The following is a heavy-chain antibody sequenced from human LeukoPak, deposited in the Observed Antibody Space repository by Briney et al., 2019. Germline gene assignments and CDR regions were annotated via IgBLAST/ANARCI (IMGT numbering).Heavy chain of an antibody. D-gene: IGHD3-22*01. CDR2: ITSRDGTT. CDR1: GFTFSIYA. J-gene: IGHJ5*02. Sequence: GGSLRLSCAASGFTFSIYAMSWVRQTPGKGLEWVSSITSRDGTTYYTDSVKGRFTISRDNSENTLYLQMNSLRAEDTAIYYCVRDRPNYYDSSGHYYRRNGDHWGQGTLVTVSS. V-gene: IGHV3-23*01. CDR3: VRDRPNYYDSSGHYYRRNGDH.